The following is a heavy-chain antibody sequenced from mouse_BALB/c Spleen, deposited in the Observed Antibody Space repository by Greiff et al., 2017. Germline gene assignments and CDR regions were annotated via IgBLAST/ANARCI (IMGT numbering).Heavy chain of an antibody. V-gene: IGHV5-17*02. CDR2: ISSGSSTI. CDR3: ARLYRDYFDY. CDR1: GFTFSSFG. D-gene: IGHD2-14*01. Sequence: EVQLQESGGGLVQPGGSRKLSCAASGFTFSSFGMHWVRQAPEKGLEWVAYISSGSSTIYYADTVKGRFTISRDNPKNTLFLQMTSLRSEDTAMYYCARLYRDYFDYWGQGTTLTVSS. J-gene: IGHJ2*01.